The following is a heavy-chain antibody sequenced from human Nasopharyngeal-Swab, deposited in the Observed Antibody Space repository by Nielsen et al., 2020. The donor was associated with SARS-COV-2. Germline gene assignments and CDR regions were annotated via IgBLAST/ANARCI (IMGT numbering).Heavy chain of an antibody. V-gene: IGHV3-7*03. CDR2: IKQDGSEK. CDR3: ASGLFSGSYFGY. Sequence: GESLKISCAASGFTFSSYWMSWVRQAPGKGLEWVANIKQDGSEKYYVDSVKGRFTISRDNAKNSLYLQMNSLRAEDTAVYYCASGLFSGSYFGYWGQGTLVTVSS. CDR1: GFTFSSYW. D-gene: IGHD1-26*01. J-gene: IGHJ4*02.